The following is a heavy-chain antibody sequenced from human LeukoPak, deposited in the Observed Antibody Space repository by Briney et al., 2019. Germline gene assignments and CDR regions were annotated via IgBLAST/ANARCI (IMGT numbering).Heavy chain of an antibody. CDR2: INHSGST. J-gene: IGHJ4*02. Sequence: SETLSLTCAVYGGSFSGYYWSWIRQPPGKGLEWIGEINHSGSTNYNPSLKSRVTISVDTSKNQFSLKLSSVTAADTAVYYCARGGGSVTRDFDCWGQGTLVTVSS. CDR1: GGSFSGYY. V-gene: IGHV4-34*01. CDR3: ARGGGSVTRDFDC. D-gene: IGHD4-17*01.